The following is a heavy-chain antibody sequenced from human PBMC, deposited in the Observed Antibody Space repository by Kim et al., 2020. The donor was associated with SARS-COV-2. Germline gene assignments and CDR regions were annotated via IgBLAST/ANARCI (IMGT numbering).Heavy chain of an antibody. CDR3: ARGPRLDGEYFNWFDP. CDR2: MNPNSGNT. V-gene: IGHV1-8*01. J-gene: IGHJ5*02. D-gene: IGHD4-17*01. CDR1: GYTFTSYD. Sequence: ASVKVSCKASGYTFTSYDINWVRQATGQGLEWMGWMNPNSGNTCYAQKSQGRVTMTRNTSISTAYMELSSLRSDDTAVYYCARGPRLDGEYFNWFDPWGQGTLVTVSS.